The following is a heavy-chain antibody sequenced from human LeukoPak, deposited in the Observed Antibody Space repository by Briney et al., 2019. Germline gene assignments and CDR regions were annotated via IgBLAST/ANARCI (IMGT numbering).Heavy chain of an antibody. J-gene: IGHJ4*02. Sequence: PSETLSLTCTVSGGSISSGGYYWSWIRQPPGKGLEWIGYIFYSGSAYYNPSLKSRVTISLDTSKNQFSLMLSSVTAADTAVYYCARSHSSGYNWNLDLDYWGQGTLVTVSS. D-gene: IGHD1-7*01. CDR1: GGSISSGGYY. CDR3: ARSHSSGYNWNLDLDY. V-gene: IGHV4-30-4*08. CDR2: IFYSGSA.